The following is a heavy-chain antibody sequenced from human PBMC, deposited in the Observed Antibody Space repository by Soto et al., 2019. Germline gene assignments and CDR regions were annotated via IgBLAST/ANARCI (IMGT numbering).Heavy chain of an antibody. Sequence: PGGSLRLSCAASGVTFSSHGMHWARQAPGKGLEWVALISSDGSKEYYADSVKGRFTIPRDNSKNTLYLQMNSLRAEDTAMYYCVKDDPVVAYWGQGTLVTVSS. CDR3: VKDDPVVAY. CDR2: ISSDGSKE. D-gene: IGHD2-15*01. CDR1: GVTFSSHG. J-gene: IGHJ4*02. V-gene: IGHV3-30*18.